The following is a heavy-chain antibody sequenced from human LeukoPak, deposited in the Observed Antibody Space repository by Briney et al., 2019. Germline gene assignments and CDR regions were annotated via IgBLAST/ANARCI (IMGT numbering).Heavy chain of an antibody. CDR2: IYTSGST. CDR1: GGSISSYY. J-gene: IGHJ4*02. CDR3: ASSNGEYSSSRYFDY. D-gene: IGHD6-6*01. Sequence: SETLSLTCTVSGGSISSYYWSWIRQPPGKGLEWIGYIYTSGSTNYNPSLKSRVTISVDTSKNQFSLKLSSVTAADTAVYYCASSNGEYSSSRYFDYWGQGTLVTVSS. V-gene: IGHV4-4*09.